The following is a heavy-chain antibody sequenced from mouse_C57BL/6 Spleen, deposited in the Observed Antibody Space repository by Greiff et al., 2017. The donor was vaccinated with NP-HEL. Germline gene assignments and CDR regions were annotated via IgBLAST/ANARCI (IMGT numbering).Heavy chain of an antibody. D-gene: IGHD2-2*01. CDR1: GYTFTSYW. CDR2: IYPSDSET. J-gene: IGHJ3*01. Sequence: VQLQQPGAELVRPGSSVKLSCKASGYTFTSYWMDWVKQRPGQGLEWIGNIYPSDSETHYNQKFKDKATLTVDKSSSTAYMQLSSLTSEDSAVYYCARRSTMVTTGGFAYWGQGTLVTVSA. V-gene: IGHV1-61*01. CDR3: ARRSTMVTTGGFAY.